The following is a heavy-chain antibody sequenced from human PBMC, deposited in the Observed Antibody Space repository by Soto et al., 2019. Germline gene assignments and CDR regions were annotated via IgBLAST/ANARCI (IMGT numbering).Heavy chain of an antibody. CDR2: IYHSGST. Sequence: PSETLSLTCAVSGGSISSGGYSWSWIRQPPGKGLEWIGYIYHSGSTYYNPSLKSRVTISVDRSKNQFSLKLSSVTAADTAVYYFARANSYGPTASDYWGQGTLVTVSS. J-gene: IGHJ4*02. V-gene: IGHV4-30-2*01. D-gene: IGHD5-18*01. CDR3: ARANSYGPTASDY. CDR1: GGSISSGGYS.